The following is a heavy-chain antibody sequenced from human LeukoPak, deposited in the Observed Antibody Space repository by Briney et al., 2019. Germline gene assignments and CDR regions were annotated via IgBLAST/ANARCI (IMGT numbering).Heavy chain of an antibody. D-gene: IGHD2-15*01. V-gene: IGHV3-30*04. CDR1: GFTFSSYA. CDR3: ARGVGYCSGGSCYLDWFDP. CDR2: ISYDGSNK. J-gene: IGHJ5*02. Sequence: PGRSLRLSCAASGFTFSSYAMHWVRQAPGKGLEWVAVISYDGSNKYYADSVKGRFTISRDNSKNTLYLQMNSLRAEDTAVYYCARGVGYCSGGSCYLDWFDPWGQGTLVTVSS.